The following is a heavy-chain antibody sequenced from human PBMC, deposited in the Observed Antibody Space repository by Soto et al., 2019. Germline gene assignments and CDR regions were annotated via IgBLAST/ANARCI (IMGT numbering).Heavy chain of an antibody. D-gene: IGHD1-7*01. Sequence: GGSLRLSCAASGFTFSSYAMSWVRQAPGKGLEWVSAISGSGGSTYYADSVKGRFTISRDNSKNTLYLQMNSLRAEDTAVYYCAKSLKRTGTTPDVLDYWGQGTLVTVSS. CDR1: GFTFSSYA. V-gene: IGHV3-23*01. CDR3: AKSLKRTGTTPDVLDY. CDR2: ISGSGGST. J-gene: IGHJ4*02.